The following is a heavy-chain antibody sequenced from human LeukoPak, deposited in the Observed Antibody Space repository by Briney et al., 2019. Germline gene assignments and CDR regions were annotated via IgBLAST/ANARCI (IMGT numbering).Heavy chain of an antibody. CDR1: GFTFSSYS. V-gene: IGHV3-21*01. CDR2: ISSSSSYI. D-gene: IGHD4-23*01. J-gene: IGHJ3*02. Sequence: PGGSLRLSCAASGFTFSSYSMNWVRQAPGKGLEWVSSISSSSSYIYYADSVKGRFTISRDNAKNSLYLQMNSLRAEDTAVYYCARTFDYGGNSFAFDIWGQGTMVTVSS. CDR3: ARTFDYGGNSFAFDI.